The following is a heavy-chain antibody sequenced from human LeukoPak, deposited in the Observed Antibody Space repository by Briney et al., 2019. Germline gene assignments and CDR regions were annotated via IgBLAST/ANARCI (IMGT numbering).Heavy chain of an antibody. J-gene: IGHJ4*02. CDR1: GFTFSNYP. V-gene: IGHV3-48*04. Sequence: GGSLRLSCAASGFTFSNYPMNWVRQAPGKGLEWISYISSTSGTIYYADSVKGRFTIFRDNAKNSLSLQMNSLRADDTAVYYCAKGPGTGHYFDYWGQGTLVTVSS. CDR3: AKGPGTGHYFDY. CDR2: ISSTSGTI. D-gene: IGHD3/OR15-3a*01.